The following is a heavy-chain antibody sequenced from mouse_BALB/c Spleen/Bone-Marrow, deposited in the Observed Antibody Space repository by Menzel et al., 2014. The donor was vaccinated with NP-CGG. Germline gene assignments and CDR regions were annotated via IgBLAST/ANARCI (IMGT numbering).Heavy chain of an antibody. CDR2: IDPANGNT. J-gene: IGHJ3*01. CDR3: AVYDYEGFAY. Sequence: EVQRVESGAELVKPGASVKLSCTASGFNIKDTYMHWVKQGPEQGLEWIGRIDPANGNTKYDPKFQGKATITADTSSNTAYLQLSSLTSEDTAVYYCAVYDYEGFAYWGQGTLVTVSA. CDR1: GFNIKDTY. V-gene: IGHV14-3*02. D-gene: IGHD2-4*01.